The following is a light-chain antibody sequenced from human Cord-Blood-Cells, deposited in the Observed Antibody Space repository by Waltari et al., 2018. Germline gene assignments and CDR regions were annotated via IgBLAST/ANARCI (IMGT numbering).Light chain of an antibody. CDR3: CSYAGSSTYWV. CDR2: EVS. V-gene: IGLV2-23*02. CDR1: SSDVGIYNL. J-gene: IGLJ3*02. Sequence: QSALTQPASVSGSPGQSITIPCTGTSSDVGIYNLVSWYQQHPGKAPKLMIYEVSKRPSGVSNRFSGSKSGNTASLTISGLQAEDEADYYCCSYAGSSTYWVFGGGTKLTVL.